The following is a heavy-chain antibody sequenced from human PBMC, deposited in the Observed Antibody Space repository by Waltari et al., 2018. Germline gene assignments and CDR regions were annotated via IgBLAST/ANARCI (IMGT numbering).Heavy chain of an antibody. D-gene: IGHD1-26*01. V-gene: IGHV3-74*01. Sequence: EVQLVESGGGLVQPGGSLRLSCAASGFTFSYDWMHWVRQAPGKGLVWVSRIKSDGTSTTYAHYVKGRFTISSDNAKNTLYLQMNSLRADDTAIYYCARAPSYYWFDTWGQGTLVTVSS. CDR1: GFTFSYDW. CDR3: ARAPSYYWFDT. CDR2: IKSDGTST. J-gene: IGHJ5*02.